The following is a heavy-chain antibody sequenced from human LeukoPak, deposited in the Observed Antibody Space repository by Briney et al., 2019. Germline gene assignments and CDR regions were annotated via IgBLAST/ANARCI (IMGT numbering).Heavy chain of an antibody. CDR2: IRAYNGNT. CDR3: ARSDSIAVAAFFDY. CDR1: GYTFTSYG. Sequence: ASVKVSCKASGYTFTSYGISWVRQAPGQGLEWMGWIRAYNGNTNYAQKLQGRVTITTDTSTSTAYMELRSLRSDDTAVYYCARSDSIAVAAFFDYWGQGTLVTVSS. J-gene: IGHJ4*02. V-gene: IGHV1-18*01. D-gene: IGHD6-19*01.